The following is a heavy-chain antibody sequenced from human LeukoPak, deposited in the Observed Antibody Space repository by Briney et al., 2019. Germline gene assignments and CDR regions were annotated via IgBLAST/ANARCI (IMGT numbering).Heavy chain of an antibody. CDR1: GFTFSSYA. CDR2: ISYDGSNK. J-gene: IGHJ4*02. CDR3: ARDPDCSGGSCYGRGYYFDY. D-gene: IGHD2-15*01. V-gene: IGHV3-30-3*01. Sequence: GGSLRLSCAASGFTFSSYAMHWVRQAPGKGLEWVAVISYDGSNKYYADSVEGRFTISRDNSKNTLYLQMNSLRAEDTAVYYCARDPDCSGGSCYGRGYYFDYWGQGTLVTVSS.